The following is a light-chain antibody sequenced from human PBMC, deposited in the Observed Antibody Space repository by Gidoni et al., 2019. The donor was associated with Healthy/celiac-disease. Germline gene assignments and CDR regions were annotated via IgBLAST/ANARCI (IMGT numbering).Light chain of an antibody. CDR1: SSDVGGYNY. CDR2: DVS. J-gene: IGLJ1*01. Sequence: QSALTQPRPVSGSPGQSVTISCTGTSSDVGGYNYVSWYQQHPGKAPKLMIYDVSKRPSGVPDRFSGSKPGNTASLTISGLQAEDEADYYCCSYAGSYYVFGTGTKVTVL. V-gene: IGLV2-11*01. CDR3: CSYAGSYYV.